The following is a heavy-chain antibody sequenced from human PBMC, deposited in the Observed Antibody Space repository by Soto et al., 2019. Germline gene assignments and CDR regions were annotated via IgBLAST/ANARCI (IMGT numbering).Heavy chain of an antibody. CDR2: ISAYNGDT. D-gene: IGHD1-26*01. J-gene: IGHJ4*02. V-gene: IGHV1-18*04. CDR3: ASHPVSGSLHFDS. Sequence: GASVKISCKASGYTFNTYVFSWVRQAPGQGLEWMGRISAYNGDTNYAQKLQGRLTMTTDTSTRTGYMELRSLRSDDTAVYYCASHPVSGSLHFDSWGQGTRVTVSS. CDR1: GYTFNTYV.